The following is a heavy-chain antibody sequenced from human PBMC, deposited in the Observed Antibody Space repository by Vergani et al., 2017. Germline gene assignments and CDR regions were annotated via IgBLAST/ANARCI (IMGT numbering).Heavy chain of an antibody. Sequence: QLQLQQSGPGLVKPSETLFLTCTVSADSISSGSYYWGWIRQPPGKSLEWIGYIYYSGSTYYNPSLKSRVTISVDTSKNQFSLKLSSVTAADTAVYYCARDYDFWSGPRLPYYWGQGTLVTVSS. CDR3: ARDYDFWSGPRLPYY. CDR2: IYYSGST. D-gene: IGHD3-3*01. J-gene: IGHJ4*02. CDR1: ADSISSGSYY. V-gene: IGHV4-31*03.